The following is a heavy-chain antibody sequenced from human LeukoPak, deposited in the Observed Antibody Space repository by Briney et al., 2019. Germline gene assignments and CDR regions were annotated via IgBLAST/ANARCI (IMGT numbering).Heavy chain of an antibody. CDR1: GFIFSSYA. CDR2: ISYDGTNK. Sequence: GGSLRLSCEASGFIFSSYALHWVRQVPGVGLEWVAVISYDGTNKCYADSVKGRFTISRDNSKNTLSLQMNSLRGDDTAVFYCARDPGLGYRSGWYQDYFDYWGQGTLVTVSS. CDR3: ARDPGLGYRSGWYQDYFDY. D-gene: IGHD6-19*01. J-gene: IGHJ4*02. V-gene: IGHV3-30-3*01.